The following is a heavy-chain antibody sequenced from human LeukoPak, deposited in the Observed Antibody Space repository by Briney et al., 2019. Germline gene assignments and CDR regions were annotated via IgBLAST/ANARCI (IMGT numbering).Heavy chain of an antibody. Sequence: GASVKVSCKASGYTFTGYYMHWVRQAPGQVLEWMGWINPNSGGTNYAQKFQGRVTMTRDTSISTAYMELSRLRSDDTAVYYCARDDSSGYYTPDYWGQGTLVTVSS. CDR3: ARDDSSGYYTPDY. J-gene: IGHJ4*02. CDR2: INPNSGGT. V-gene: IGHV1-2*02. CDR1: GYTFTGYY. D-gene: IGHD3-22*01.